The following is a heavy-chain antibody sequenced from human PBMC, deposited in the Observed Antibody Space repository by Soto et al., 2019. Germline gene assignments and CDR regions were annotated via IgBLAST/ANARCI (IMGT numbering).Heavy chain of an antibody. CDR2: ISYDGRNK. V-gene: IGHV3-30*18. CDR3: AKDGRRDGYA. D-gene: IGHD5-12*01. CDR1: GFTFSSYG. Sequence: QVQLVESGGGVVQPGRSLRLSCAASGFTFSSYGMHWVLQAPGKGLEWVAVISYDGRNKYYADSVKGRFTISRDNSKNTLYLQMNSLRAEDTAVYYCAKDGRRDGYAWGQGTLVTVSS. J-gene: IGHJ4*02.